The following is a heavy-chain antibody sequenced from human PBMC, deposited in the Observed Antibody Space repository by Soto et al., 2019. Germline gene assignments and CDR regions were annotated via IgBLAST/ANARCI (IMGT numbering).Heavy chain of an antibody. CDR3: AREEFATITRSPNPQKYYFIAMDL. Sequence: QVQLVQSGAEVKKPGASVKVSCKASGYTFTNFGLHWVRQAPGQSLEWMGWINPGSGNTKYSQNFQRRVTITRDTSATTAYMELSTLRSVDTAVYSCAREEFATITRSPNPQKYYFIAMDLWRPGTTVTVSS. V-gene: IGHV1-3*01. J-gene: IGHJ6*01. D-gene: IGHD3-10*01. CDR1: GYTFTNFG. CDR2: INPGSGNT.